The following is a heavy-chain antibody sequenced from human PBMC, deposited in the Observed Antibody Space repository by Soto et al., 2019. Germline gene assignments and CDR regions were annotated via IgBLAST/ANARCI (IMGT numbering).Heavy chain of an antibody. V-gene: IGHV3-30-3*01. Sequence: VQLVESGGGVVQPGRSLRLSCAASGFTFSSYAMHWVRQAPGKGLEWVAVISYDGSNKYYADSVKGRFTISRDNSKNTLYMQMNSMRAEDKAVYYCAREFHRFDYWGQGTLVTVPS. CDR3: AREFHRFDY. CDR1: GFTFSSYA. CDR2: ISYDGSNK. J-gene: IGHJ4*02.